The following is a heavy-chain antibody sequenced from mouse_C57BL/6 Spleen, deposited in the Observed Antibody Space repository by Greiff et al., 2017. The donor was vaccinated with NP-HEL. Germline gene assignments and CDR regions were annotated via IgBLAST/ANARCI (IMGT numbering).Heavy chain of an antibody. CDR3: ARGNSYYFDY. J-gene: IGHJ2*01. CDR2: INPGSGGT. CDR1: GYAFTNYL. V-gene: IGHV1-54*01. D-gene: IGHD2-1*01. Sequence: VQLQQSGAELVRPGTSVKVSCKASGYAFTNYLIEWVKQRPGQGLEWIGVINPGSGGTIYNEKFKGKATLTADKSSSTAYMQLSSLTSEDSAVYFCARGNSYYFDYWGQGTTLTVSS.